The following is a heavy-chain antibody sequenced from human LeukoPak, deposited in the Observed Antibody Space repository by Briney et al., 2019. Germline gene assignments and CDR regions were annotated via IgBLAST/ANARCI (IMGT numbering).Heavy chain of an antibody. CDR2: INTQGAYT. CDR1: GITFSSYW. Sequence: GGSLRLSCAVSGITFSSYWMHWVRQDPGRGLLWVSRINTQGAYTNYADSVKGRFAISRDNAKNTLYLQMSSLRADDTAVYYCVIDLGDYNDFWGQGTLVSVSS. CDR3: VIDLGDYNDF. J-gene: IGHJ4*02. D-gene: IGHD2-15*01. V-gene: IGHV3-74*01.